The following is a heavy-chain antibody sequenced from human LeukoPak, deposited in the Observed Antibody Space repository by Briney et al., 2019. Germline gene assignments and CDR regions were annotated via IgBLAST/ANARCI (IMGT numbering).Heavy chain of an antibody. J-gene: IGHJ4*02. Sequence: SETLSLTCTVSGGSISSSSYYWGWIRQPPGKGLEWIGSIYYSGSTYYNPSLKSRVTISVDTSKNQFSLKLSSVTAADTAVYYCVRRVQDYGSGSYLRDYYFDYWGQGTLVTVSS. V-gene: IGHV4-39*01. CDR2: IYYSGST. CDR1: GGSISSSSYY. CDR3: VRRVQDYGSGSYLRDYYFDY. D-gene: IGHD3-10*01.